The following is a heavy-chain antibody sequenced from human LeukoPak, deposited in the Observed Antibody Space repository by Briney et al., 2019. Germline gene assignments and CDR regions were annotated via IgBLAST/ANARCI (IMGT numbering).Heavy chain of an antibody. J-gene: IGHJ4*02. CDR3: AKHSRGCGSTSCYNFDF. CDR2: IYHSGST. CDR1: GYSISSGYY. Sequence: SETLSLTXAVSGYSISSGYYWGWIRQPPGKGLEWIGSIYHSGSTYYNPSLKSRVAISLDTSKNQFSLKLSSVTAADTAVYYCAKHSRGCGSTSCYNFDFWGQGALVTVSS. V-gene: IGHV4-38-2*01. D-gene: IGHD2-2*02.